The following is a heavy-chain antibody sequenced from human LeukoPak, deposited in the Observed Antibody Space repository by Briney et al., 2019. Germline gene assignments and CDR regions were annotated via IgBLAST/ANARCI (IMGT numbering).Heavy chain of an antibody. CDR1: GFTFSSYS. V-gene: IGHV3-48*01. CDR3: ARDALYCGGDCLFGGDLDY. CDR2: ISSSSSTI. Sequence: PGGSLRLSCAASGFTFSSYSMNWVRQAPGKGLEWVSYISSSSSTIYYADPVKGRFTISRDNAKNSLYLQMNSLRAEDTAVYYCARDALYCGGDCLFGGDLDYWGQGTLVTVSS. D-gene: IGHD2-21*02. J-gene: IGHJ4*02.